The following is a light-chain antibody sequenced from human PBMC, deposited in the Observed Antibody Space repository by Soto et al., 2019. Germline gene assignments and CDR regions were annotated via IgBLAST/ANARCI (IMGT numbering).Light chain of an antibody. Sequence: DIPMTQSPSSLSASVGDRVTITCQASQGISGELKWYQQKPGEAPKLLIYGASNLQVGVPSRFSGSRSGSGTHFTFTISALQPEDIATYYCQQYTSLPYTFGGGTKVEI. J-gene: IGKJ4*01. CDR3: QQYTSLPYT. V-gene: IGKV1-33*01. CDR1: QGISGE. CDR2: GAS.